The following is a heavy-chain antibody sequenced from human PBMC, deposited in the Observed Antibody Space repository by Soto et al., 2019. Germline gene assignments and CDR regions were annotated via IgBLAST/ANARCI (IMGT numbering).Heavy chain of an antibody. D-gene: IGHD3-22*01. CDR2: IIPIFGTA. V-gene: IGHV1-69*13. J-gene: IGHJ3*02. CDR1: GGTFISST. CDR3: ANVIVAVRAFDS. Sequence: VKVSCKASGGTFISSTISWMRQAPGQGLEWMGGIIPIFGTANYAQKFQGRVTITADESTSTAYMELSSLRSEDTAVYYCANVIVAVRAFDSWGQGKMVIVSS.